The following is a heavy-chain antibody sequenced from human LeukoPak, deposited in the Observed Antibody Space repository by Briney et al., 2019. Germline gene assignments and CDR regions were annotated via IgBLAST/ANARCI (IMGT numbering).Heavy chain of an antibody. CDR2: ISYDGSEK. J-gene: IGHJ5*02. Sequence: GRSLRLSCVASGFTFNSYTMHWVRQAPGKGLEWVALISYDGSEKNYADSVKGRFTVSRGNSKNTLYLQMNSLRAEDTAVYYCAREDYDSSGYYYAEGSWFDPWGQGTLVTVSS. CDR3: AREDYDSSGYYYAEGSWFDP. CDR1: GFTFNSYT. D-gene: IGHD3-22*01. V-gene: IGHV3-30*04.